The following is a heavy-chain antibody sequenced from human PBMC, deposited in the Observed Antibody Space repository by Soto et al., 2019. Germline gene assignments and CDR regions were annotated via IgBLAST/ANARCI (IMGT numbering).Heavy chain of an antibody. CDR3: ARAGYSSGWYVLLFDY. J-gene: IGHJ4*02. CDR2: IYHSGST. CDR1: GGSIIISRL. V-gene: IGHV4-4*02. D-gene: IGHD6-19*01. Sequence: SATLSRSYAVSGGSIIISRLSRWVCQPPGKGLEWIGEIYHSGSTNYNPSLKSRVTISVDKSKNQFSLKLSSVTAADTAVYYCARAGYSSGWYVLLFDYWGQGTLVTVSS.